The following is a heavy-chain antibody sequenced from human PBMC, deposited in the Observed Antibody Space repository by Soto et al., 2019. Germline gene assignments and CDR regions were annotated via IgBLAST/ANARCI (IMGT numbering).Heavy chain of an antibody. J-gene: IGHJ6*02. CDR2: ISYDGSNK. Sequence: QVQLVESGGGVVQPGRSLRLSCAASGFTFSSYGMHWVRQAPGKGLEWVAVISYDGSNKYYADSVKGRFTISRDNSKNXLXXQMNSLRAEDTAVYYCAKRIHDYDCWTPFRDGMDVWGQGTTVTVSS. CDR3: AKRIHDYDCWTPFRDGMDV. V-gene: IGHV3-30*18. D-gene: IGHD3-3*01. CDR1: GFTFSSYG.